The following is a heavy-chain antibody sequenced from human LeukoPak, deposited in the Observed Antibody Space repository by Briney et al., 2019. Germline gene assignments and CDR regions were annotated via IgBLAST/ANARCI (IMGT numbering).Heavy chain of an antibody. CDR2: MNPNSGTT. V-gene: IGHV1-8*03. Sequence: ASVKVSCKASGYTFTSYDIHWVRQATGQGLEWLGWMNPNSGTTAYAQKFQGRVTITRNTSISTAYMELSSLRSEDTAVYYCAKEGQWLVTTGWWELPQAASPLDYWGQGTLVTVSS. CDR1: GYTFTSYD. J-gene: IGHJ4*02. CDR3: AKEGQWLVTTGWWELPQAASPLDY. D-gene: IGHD6-19*01.